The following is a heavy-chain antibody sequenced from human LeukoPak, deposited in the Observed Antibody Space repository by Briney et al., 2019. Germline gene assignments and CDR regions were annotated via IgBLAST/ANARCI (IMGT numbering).Heavy chain of an antibody. Sequence: SETLSLTCTVSGDSITSYYWIWIRQPPGKGLEWIGYIYYSGSTNYNPSLKSRVTISVDTSKNQFSLKLGSVTAADTAVYYCAREVTAMVRLGAFDIWGQGTMVTVSS. J-gene: IGHJ3*02. D-gene: IGHD5-18*01. CDR2: IYYSGST. CDR3: AREVTAMVRLGAFDI. V-gene: IGHV4-59*01. CDR1: GDSITSYY.